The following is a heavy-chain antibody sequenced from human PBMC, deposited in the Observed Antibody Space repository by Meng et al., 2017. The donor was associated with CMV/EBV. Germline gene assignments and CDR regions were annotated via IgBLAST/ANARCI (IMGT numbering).Heavy chain of an antibody. CDR1: GFTFSSYA. J-gene: IGHJ4*02. Sequence: GESLKISCAASGFTFSSYAMHWVRQAPGKGLEWVAVISYDGSNKYYADSVKGRFTISRDNSKNTLYLQMNSLRAKDTAVYYCARVSLEQLVNYYFDYWGQGTLVTVSS. CDR3: ARVSLEQLVNYYFDY. CDR2: ISYDGSNK. D-gene: IGHD6-6*01. V-gene: IGHV3-30-3*01.